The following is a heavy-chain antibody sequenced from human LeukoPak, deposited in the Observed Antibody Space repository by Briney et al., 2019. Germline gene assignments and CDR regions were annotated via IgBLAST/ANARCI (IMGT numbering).Heavy chain of an antibody. CDR1: GFIFRSYA. CDR3: ARVEEYCSSTSCYDYYYGMDV. Sequence: GGSLRLSCAASGFIFRSYAMSWVRQAPGKGLEWVSGISSSGSTIYYADSVKGRFTISRDNAKNSLYLQMNSLRAEDTAVYYCARVEEYCSSTSCYDYYYGMDVWGQGTTVTVSS. CDR2: ISSSGSTI. D-gene: IGHD2-2*01. J-gene: IGHJ6*02. V-gene: IGHV3-48*03.